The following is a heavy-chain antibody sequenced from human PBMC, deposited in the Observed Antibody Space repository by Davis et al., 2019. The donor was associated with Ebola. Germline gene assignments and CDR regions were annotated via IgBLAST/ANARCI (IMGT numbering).Heavy chain of an antibody. Sequence: PGGSLRLSCAVYGGSFSGYYWSWIRQPPGKGLEWIGEINHSGSTNYNPSLKSRVTISVDTSKNQFSLKLSSVTAADTAVYYCARGVIAARGYYYYYGMDVWGQGTTVTVSS. V-gene: IGHV4-34*01. J-gene: IGHJ6*02. D-gene: IGHD6-6*01. CDR3: ARGVIAARGYYYYYGMDV. CDR1: GGSFSGYY. CDR2: INHSGST.